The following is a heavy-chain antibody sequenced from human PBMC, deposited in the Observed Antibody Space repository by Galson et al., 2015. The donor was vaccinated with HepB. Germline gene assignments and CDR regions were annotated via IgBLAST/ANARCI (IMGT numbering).Heavy chain of an antibody. CDR1: GYTFTNYA. V-gene: IGHV1-3*01. CDR2: INAGNGNT. CDR3: ARDGPDLRGRFLEWLPNLRRPYSYHGLDV. Sequence: SVKVSCKASGYTFTNYAMHWVRQAPGQRLEWMGWINAGNGNTKYSQKFQGRVTITRDTSASTAYMELSSLRSEDTAVYYCARDGPDLRGRFLEWLPNLRRPYSYHGLDVWGQGTTVTVSS. J-gene: IGHJ6*02. D-gene: IGHD3-3*01.